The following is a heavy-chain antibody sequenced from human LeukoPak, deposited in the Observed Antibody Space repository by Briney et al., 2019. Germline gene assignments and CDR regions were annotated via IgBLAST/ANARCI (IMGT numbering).Heavy chain of an antibody. CDR1: GFTFSSYW. Sequence: GGSLRLSCAASGFTFSSYWMSWVRQAPGKGLEWVANIKQDGSEKYYVDSVKGRFTISRDNAKNSLYLQMNSLRAEDTALYYCAKAYSSSWYYFDYWGQGTLVTVSS. CDR3: AKAYSSSWYYFDY. V-gene: IGHV3-7*03. J-gene: IGHJ4*02. CDR2: IKQDGSEK. D-gene: IGHD6-13*01.